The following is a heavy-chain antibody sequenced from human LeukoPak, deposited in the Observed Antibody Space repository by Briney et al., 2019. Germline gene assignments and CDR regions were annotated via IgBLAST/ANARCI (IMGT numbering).Heavy chain of an antibody. D-gene: IGHD3-10*01. V-gene: IGHV1-2*02. CDR2: INPNSGGT. CDR1: GYTFTGYY. J-gene: IGHJ4*02. Sequence: ASVKVSCKASGYTFTGYYMHWVRQAPGQGLEWMGWINPNSGGTNYAQKFQGRVTMTEDTSTDTAYMELSSLRSEDTAVYYCAYMVRGFYFDYWGQGTLVTVSS. CDR3: AYMVRGFYFDY.